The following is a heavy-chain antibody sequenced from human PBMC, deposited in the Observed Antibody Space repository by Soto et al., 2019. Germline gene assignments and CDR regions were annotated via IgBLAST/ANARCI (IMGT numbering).Heavy chain of an antibody. V-gene: IGHV4-38-2*02. Sequence: SETLSLTCTVSGYSISSCSYWAWIRQPPGKGPEWIASIYHGGTTFYNPSLKSRITISVDTSNNQFSLKLTSVTAADTAVYYCARVHVMVVAGSTFDYWGHGTLVTVSS. J-gene: IGHJ4*01. CDR2: IYHGGTT. CDR1: GYSISSCSY. CDR3: ARVHVMVVAGSTFDY. D-gene: IGHD6-19*01.